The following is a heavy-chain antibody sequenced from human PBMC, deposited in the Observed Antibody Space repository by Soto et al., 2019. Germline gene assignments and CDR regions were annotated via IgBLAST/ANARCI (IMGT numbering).Heavy chain of an antibody. D-gene: IGHD6-13*01. Sequence: ASVKVSCKASGYTFTSYGIPWVRQAPLQRLEWMGWINAANGDTKYSPKFQGRVTITRATSASTAYMELSSLRSEDTAVYYCVRMHVSATGLDWFGPWGQGSLVTLSS. V-gene: IGHV1-3*01. CDR3: VRMHVSATGLDWFGP. CDR1: GYTFTSYG. J-gene: IGHJ5*02. CDR2: INAANGDT.